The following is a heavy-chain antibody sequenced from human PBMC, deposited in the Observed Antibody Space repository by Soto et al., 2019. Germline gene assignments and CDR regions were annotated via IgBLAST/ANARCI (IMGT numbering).Heavy chain of an antibody. D-gene: IGHD3-3*01. CDR2: ISGSGGRT. CDR3: ARGDSYYDFGIEC. V-gene: IGHV3-23*01. Sequence: GGSLRLSCAVSGFTFSNYAMSWVRQAPGKGLEWVTSISGSGGRTYYADSVKGRITTSRDNSKNTLFLQMNSLRDEDTAIYYCARGDSYYDFGIECWGQGTVVTVSS. CDR1: GFTFSNYA. J-gene: IGHJ4*02.